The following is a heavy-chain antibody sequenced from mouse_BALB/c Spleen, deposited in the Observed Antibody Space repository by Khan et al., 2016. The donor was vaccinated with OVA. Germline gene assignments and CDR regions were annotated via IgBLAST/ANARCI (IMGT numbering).Heavy chain of an antibody. D-gene: IGHD3-3*01. J-gene: IGHJ1*01. V-gene: IGHV9-1*02. CDR3: ARGASYVYFDV. CDR2: INTYTGEP. Sequence: QIQLVQSGPELKKPGETVKISCKASAYTFTNYGMNWVKQAPGKGLKWMGWINTYTGEPTYTDDFKGRFAFSLDTSASTAYLQINNLKNEDMATYFCARGASYVYFDVWGAGTTVTVSS. CDR1: AYTFTNYG.